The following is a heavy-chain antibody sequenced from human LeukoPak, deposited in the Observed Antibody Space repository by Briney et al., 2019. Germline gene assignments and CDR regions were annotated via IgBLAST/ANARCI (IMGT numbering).Heavy chain of an antibody. J-gene: IGHJ4*02. CDR3: ARAVGNTWSFDY. CDR1: GFTFTSYG. CDR2: TSTNGGNT. V-gene: IGHV3-64*01. D-gene: IGHD6-13*01. Sequence: GGSLRLSCVASGFTFTSYGMHWVRQAPGKGLEYVSATSTNGGNTYYANSVKGRFTISRDNSKNMLYLQMGSLRADDMAVYYCARAVGNTWSFDYWGQGTLVTVSS.